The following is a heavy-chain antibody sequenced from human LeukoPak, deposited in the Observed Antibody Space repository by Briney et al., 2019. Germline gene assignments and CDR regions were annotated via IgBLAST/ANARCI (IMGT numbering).Heavy chain of an antibody. CDR2: INHSGSA. Sequence: PSETLSLTCAVSGGSFSGYYWTWIRQPPGKGLEWIGEINHSGSANYNPSLKSRVTISLDTSKNQFSLKLSSVTAADTAVYYCARGHGTVFTHWGQGTLVTVSS. V-gene: IGHV4-34*01. D-gene: IGHD4-17*01. CDR1: GGSFSGYY. J-gene: IGHJ1*01. CDR3: ARGHGTVFTH.